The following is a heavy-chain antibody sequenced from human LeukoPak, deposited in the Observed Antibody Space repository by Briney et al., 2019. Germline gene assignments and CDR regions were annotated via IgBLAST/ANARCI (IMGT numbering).Heavy chain of an antibody. V-gene: IGHV3-48*03. D-gene: IGHD6-13*01. CDR2: ISSSGSTI. Sequence: GGSLRLSCAASGFTFSSYEMHWVRQAPGKGLEWVSYISSSGSTIYYADSVKGRFTISRDNAKNSLYLQMNSLRAEDTALYYCARDSSSWYFDYWGQGNLVTVSS. J-gene: IGHJ4*02. CDR1: GFTFSSYE. CDR3: ARDSSSWYFDY.